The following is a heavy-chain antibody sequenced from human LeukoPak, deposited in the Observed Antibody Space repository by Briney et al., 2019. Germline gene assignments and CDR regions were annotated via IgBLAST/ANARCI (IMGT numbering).Heavy chain of an antibody. J-gene: IGHJ1*01. D-gene: IGHD3-16*02. CDR1: GYTFTSYA. CDR3: ARDWGPYYDYVWGSYRE. Sequence: ASVKVSCKASGYTFTSYAMNWVRQAPGQGLEWMGWINTNTGNPTYAQGFTGRFVFSLDTSVSTAYLQISSLKAEDTAVYYCARDWGPYYDYVWGSYREWGQGTLVTVSS. V-gene: IGHV7-4-1*02. CDR2: INTNTGNP.